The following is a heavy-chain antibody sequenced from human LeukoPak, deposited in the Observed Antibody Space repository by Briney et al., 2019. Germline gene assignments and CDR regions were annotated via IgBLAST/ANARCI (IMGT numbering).Heavy chain of an antibody. CDR1: GFTFSDYY. Sequence: GGSLRLSCAASGFTFSDYYMSWIRQAPGKGLEWVSHISSGGTTISYADSVKGRFTISRDNAKNSLYLQMNSLRAEDTAVYYCAGGDNPGYGDYDFDYWGQGTLVTVSS. D-gene: IGHD4-17*01. CDR3: AGGDNPGYGDYDFDY. CDR2: ISSGGTTI. J-gene: IGHJ4*02. V-gene: IGHV3-11*04.